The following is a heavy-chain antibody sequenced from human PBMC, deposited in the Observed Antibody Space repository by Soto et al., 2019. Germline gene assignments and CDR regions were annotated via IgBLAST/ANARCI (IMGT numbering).Heavy chain of an antibody. CDR2: INHSGST. Sequence: SETLSLTCAVYGGSFSGYYWSWIRQPPGKGLEWIGEINHSGSTNYNPSLKSRVTISVDTSKNQFSLKLSSVTAADTAVYYCARVGRYYGMDVWGQGTTVTVSS. CDR3: ARVGRYYGMDV. CDR1: GGSFSGYY. V-gene: IGHV4-34*01. J-gene: IGHJ6*02.